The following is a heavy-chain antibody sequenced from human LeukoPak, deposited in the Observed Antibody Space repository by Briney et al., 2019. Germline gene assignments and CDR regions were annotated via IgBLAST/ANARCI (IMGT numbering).Heavy chain of an antibody. D-gene: IGHD6-19*01. V-gene: IGHV1-8*01. J-gene: IGHJ6*03. CDR2: MNPNSGNT. Sequence: ASVKVSCKASGYTFTSYDINWVRQATGQGLEWMGWMNPNSGNTGYAQKFQGRVTMTRNTSISTAYMELSSLRSEDTAVYYCAREGIAVAGTGDYYYYYMDVWGKGTTVTISS. CDR3: AREGIAVAGTGDYYYYYMDV. CDR1: GYTFTSYD.